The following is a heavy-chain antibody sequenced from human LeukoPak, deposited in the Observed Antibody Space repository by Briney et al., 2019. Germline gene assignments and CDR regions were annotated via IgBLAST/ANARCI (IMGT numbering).Heavy chain of an antibody. V-gene: IGHV3-7*01. D-gene: IGHD6-13*01. CDR2: IKQDGGEK. Sequence: PGGSLRLSCAASGFTFSSYWMSWVRQAPGKGLEWVASIKQDGGEKYYVDSVKGRFTISRDNAKKSLFLQMNSLRAEDTAVYYCARDSGIAPAGYYHYYGMDVWGQGTTVTVSS. CDR3: ARDSGIAPAGYYHYYGMDV. J-gene: IGHJ6*02. CDR1: GFTFSSYW.